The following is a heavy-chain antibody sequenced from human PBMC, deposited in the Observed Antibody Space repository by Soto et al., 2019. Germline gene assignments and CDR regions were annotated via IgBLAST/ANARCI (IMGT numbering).Heavy chain of an antibody. V-gene: IGHV1-46*01. CDR1: GYTLTSYY. Sequence: ASVKVSCKASGYTLTSYYMHWVRQAPGQGLEWMGIINPSGGSTSYAQKSQGRVTMTRDTSTSTVYMELSSLRSEDTAVYYCARDIAVAGGWFDPRGQGTLVTVSS. CDR3: ARDIAVAGGWFDP. D-gene: IGHD6-19*01. CDR2: INPSGGST. J-gene: IGHJ5*02.